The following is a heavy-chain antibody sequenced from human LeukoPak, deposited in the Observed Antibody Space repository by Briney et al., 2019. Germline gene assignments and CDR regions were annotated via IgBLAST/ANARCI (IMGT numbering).Heavy chain of an antibody. CDR1: GFTFGSYS. D-gene: IGHD5-24*01. V-gene: IGHV3-48*01. J-gene: IGHJ4*02. CDR3: ARVRRDGYNYVYFDY. CDR2: ISSSSSTI. Sequence: GGSLRLSCAASGFTFGSYSMNWVRQAPGKGLEWVSYISSSSSTIYYADSVKGRFTISRDNAKNSLYLQMNSLRAEDTAVYYCARVRRDGYNYVYFDYWGQGTLVTVSS.